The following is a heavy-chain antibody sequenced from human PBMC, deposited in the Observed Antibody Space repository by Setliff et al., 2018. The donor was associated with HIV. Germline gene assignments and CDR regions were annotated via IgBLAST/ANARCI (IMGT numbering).Heavy chain of an antibody. J-gene: IGHJ4*02. Sequence: SESLSLTCTVSGASISSYSWSWIRQSPGKRLEWIGYIHSYGSTDYNPSLESRVTISVDTSKNQLSLKLRSVAAADTAVYYCARGGYRDGYDYWGQGTLVTVSS. CDR1: GASISSYS. V-gene: IGHV4-59*01. D-gene: IGHD5-18*01. CDR2: IHSYGST. CDR3: ARGGYRDGYDY.